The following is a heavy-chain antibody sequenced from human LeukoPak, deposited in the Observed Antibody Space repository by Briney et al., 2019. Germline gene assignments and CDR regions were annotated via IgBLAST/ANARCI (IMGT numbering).Heavy chain of an antibody. Sequence: SETLSLTCTVSGVSISSYYWSWIRQPAGKGLEWIGRIYTSGSTNYNPSLKSRVTMSVDTSKNQFSLKLSSVTAADTAVYYCARGAVTTFRYYYYYMDVWGKGTTVTISS. CDR1: GVSISSYY. V-gene: IGHV4-4*07. CDR3: ARGAVTTFRYYYYYMDV. CDR2: IYTSGST. J-gene: IGHJ6*03. D-gene: IGHD4-17*01.